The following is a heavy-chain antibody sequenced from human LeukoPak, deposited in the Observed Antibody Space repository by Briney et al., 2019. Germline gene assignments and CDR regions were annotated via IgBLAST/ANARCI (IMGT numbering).Heavy chain of an antibody. Sequence: SETLSLTCAVYGGSFSGYYWSWIRQPPGKGPEWIGEINHSGSTNYNPSLKSRVTISVDTSKNQFSLKLSSVTAADTAVYYCAGSSIAARPRRHFDYWGQGTLVTVSS. J-gene: IGHJ4*02. CDR2: INHSGST. CDR3: AGSSIAARPRRHFDY. V-gene: IGHV4-34*01. CDR1: GGSFSGYY. D-gene: IGHD6-6*01.